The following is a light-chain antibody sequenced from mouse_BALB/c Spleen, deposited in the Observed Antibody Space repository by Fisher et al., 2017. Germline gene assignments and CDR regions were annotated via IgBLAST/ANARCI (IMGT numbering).Light chain of an antibody. J-gene: IGKJ2*01. V-gene: IGKV4-59*01. CDR3: RQWSRNPPT. CDR1: SSVSY. CDR2: DTS. Sequence: IVITQTTAIMSASPGEKVTMTCSASSSVSYMHWYQQKSGTSPKRWIYDTSKLASGVPARFSGSGSGTSSSLTISSMAAEDASTYSCRQWSRNPPTFRGGTKLEI.